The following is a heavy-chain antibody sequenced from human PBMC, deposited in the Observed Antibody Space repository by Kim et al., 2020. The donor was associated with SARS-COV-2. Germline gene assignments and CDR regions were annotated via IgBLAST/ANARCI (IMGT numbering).Heavy chain of an antibody. CDR1: GFTFSSYG. Sequence: RGSLRLSCAASGFTFSSYGMHWVRQAPGKGLEWVAVISYDGSNKYYADSVKGRFTISRDNSKNTLYLQMNSLRAEDTAVYYCAKDLEYSGYQPFDYWGQGTLVTVSS. CDR3: AKDLEYSGYQPFDY. J-gene: IGHJ4*02. CDR2: ISYDGSNK. V-gene: IGHV3-30*18. D-gene: IGHD5-12*01.